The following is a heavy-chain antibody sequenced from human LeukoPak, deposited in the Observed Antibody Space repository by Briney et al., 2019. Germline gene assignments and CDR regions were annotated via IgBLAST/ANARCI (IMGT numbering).Heavy chain of an antibody. CDR2: MSPNSGDT. D-gene: IGHD7-27*01. CDR1: GYTFTSYD. V-gene: IGHV1-8*01. Sequence: EASVKVSCKASGYTFTSYDFNWVRQATGQRPEWMGWMSPNSGDTGYAQKFQDRVTMTRNTSISTAYMELSSLRSDDTAVYHCARGPPNWGYGYWGPGTLVTVSS. J-gene: IGHJ4*02. CDR3: ARGPPNWGYGY.